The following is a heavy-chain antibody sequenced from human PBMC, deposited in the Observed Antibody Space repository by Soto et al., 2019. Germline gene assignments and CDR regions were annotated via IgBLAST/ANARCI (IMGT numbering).Heavy chain of an antibody. D-gene: IGHD5-12*01. J-gene: IGHJ6*02. CDR3: ARDRGYRGYDSPRYYYGMDV. CDR1: GDSISSSSYY. Sequence: SETLSLTCTVSGDSISSSSYYWGWIRQPPGKGLEWIGNINYSGSTYYNPSLQSRVTTSVDTSKNQFSLKLSSVIAADTAVYYCARDRGYRGYDSPRYYYGMDVWGRGTTVTVSS. CDR2: INYSGST. V-gene: IGHV4-39*02.